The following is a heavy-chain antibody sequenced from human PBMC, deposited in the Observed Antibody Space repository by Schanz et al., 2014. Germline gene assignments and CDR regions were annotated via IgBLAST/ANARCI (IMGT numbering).Heavy chain of an antibody. D-gene: IGHD1-1*01. V-gene: IGHV3-48*01. CDR3: ARDRRNADLDY. CDR1: GITFSSHS. J-gene: IGHJ4*02. Sequence: EVHLVESGGGLVKPGGSLRLSCAASGITFSSHSFNWVRQAPGKGLEWISYITYNGGTIYYADSVKGRFTISRDNAKNSLYLEMNSLRAEDTALYYCARDRRNADLDYWGQGTLVTVSS. CDR2: ITYNGGTI.